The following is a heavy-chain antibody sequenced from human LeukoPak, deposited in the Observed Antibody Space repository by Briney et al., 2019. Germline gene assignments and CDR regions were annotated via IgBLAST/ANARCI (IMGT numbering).Heavy chain of an antibody. Sequence: GGSPRLFCAASGTIFSIYAMHWVRQAPGKGLEWVAVISSDGSDTYYADSVKGRFTISRDNSKNTLYLQMNSLRAEDTAVYYCARKDYGSGSYYNNPFDYWGQGTLVTVSS. CDR2: ISSDGSDT. CDR3: ARKDYGSGSYYNNPFDY. J-gene: IGHJ4*02. CDR1: GTIFSIYA. V-gene: IGHV3-30*04. D-gene: IGHD3-10*01.